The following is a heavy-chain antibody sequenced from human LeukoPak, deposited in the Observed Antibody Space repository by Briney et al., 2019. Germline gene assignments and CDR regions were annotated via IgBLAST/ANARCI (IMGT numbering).Heavy chain of an antibody. CDR2: INTDGSEE. CDR1: GFTFNIYW. V-gene: IGHV3-7*01. J-gene: IGHJ4*02. CDR3: ARDPAAWDY. Sequence: GGSLRLSCAASGFTFNIYWMSWVRQAPGRGLEWVANINTDGSEEYYVDSVKGRFIISRDNARNSLYLQMNSLRAEDTAVYYCARDPAAWDYWGQGALVTVSS. D-gene: IGHD6-13*01.